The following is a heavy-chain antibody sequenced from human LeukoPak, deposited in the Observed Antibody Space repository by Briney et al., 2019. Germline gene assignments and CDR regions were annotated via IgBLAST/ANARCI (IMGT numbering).Heavy chain of an antibody. V-gene: IGHV3-33*01. Sequence: GRSLRLSCAASGFTFSSYVMHWVRQAPGKGLEWVAVIWYDGSNKYYADSVKGRFTISRDNSKKTLYLQMNSLRAEDTAVYYCARRTRSSESHSFDYWGQGTLVTVSS. CDR2: IWYDGSNK. J-gene: IGHJ4*02. D-gene: IGHD3-10*01. CDR1: GFTFSSYV. CDR3: ARRTRSSESHSFDY.